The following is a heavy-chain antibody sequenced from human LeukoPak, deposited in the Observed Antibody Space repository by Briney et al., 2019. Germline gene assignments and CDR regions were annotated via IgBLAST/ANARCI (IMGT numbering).Heavy chain of an antibody. J-gene: IGHJ4*02. CDR1: GFTFYDYA. CDR2: ITWNSGTI. V-gene: IGHV3-9*01. D-gene: IGHD3-16*01. CDR3: ARGYYAASVRFDY. Sequence: PGRSLRLSCAASGFTFYDYAMHWVRQAPGKGLEWVSGITWNSGTIGYADSVKGRFTISRDNAKNSLYLQRNSLRAEDTALYYCARGYYAASVRFDYWGRGTLVTVSS.